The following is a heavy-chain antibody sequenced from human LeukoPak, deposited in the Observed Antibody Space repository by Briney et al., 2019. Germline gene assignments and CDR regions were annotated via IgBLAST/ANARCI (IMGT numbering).Heavy chain of an antibody. CDR1: GFTFSSYW. V-gene: IGHV3-7*01. CDR2: INQDGSGK. J-gene: IGHJ4*02. Sequence: PGGSLRLSCAASGFTFSSYWMTWVRQAPGKGLAWVANINQDGSGKYYVDSVKGRFTISRDNAKNSLYLQMNSLRAEDTAVYYCARSTYYYGSGSFYTRRGFDYWGQGTLVTVSS. CDR3: ARSTYYYGSGSFYTRRGFDY. D-gene: IGHD3-10*01.